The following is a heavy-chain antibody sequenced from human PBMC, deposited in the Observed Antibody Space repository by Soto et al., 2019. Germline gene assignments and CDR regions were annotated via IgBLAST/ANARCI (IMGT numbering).Heavy chain of an antibody. J-gene: IGHJ4*02. V-gene: IGHV3-23*01. CDR3: AKTLFRRSSSFDL. CDR1: GFTFRSYD. D-gene: IGHD6-6*01. CDR2: ISGRGDDT. Sequence: EEQLLESGGALVQPGGSLRISCAASGFTFRSYDMSWVRQAPGKGLEWVSTISGRGDDTYYVESVKGRFIVSRDNSKNTLYLQMNSLRVEDTARYYCAKTLFRRSSSFDLWGQGTVVTVSS.